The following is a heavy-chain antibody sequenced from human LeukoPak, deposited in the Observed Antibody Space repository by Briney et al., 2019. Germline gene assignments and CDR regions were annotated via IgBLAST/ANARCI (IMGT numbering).Heavy chain of an antibody. J-gene: IGHJ4*02. Sequence: PSETLSLTCTVSGGSISSGSYYWSWIRQPAGKGLEWIGRIYTSGSTNYNPSLKSRVTISVDTSKNQFSLKLSSVTAADTAVYYCARAPRGNSFDYWGQGTLVTVSS. CDR3: ARAPRGNSFDY. D-gene: IGHD2-15*01. CDR2: IYTSGST. V-gene: IGHV4-61*02. CDR1: GGSISSGSYY.